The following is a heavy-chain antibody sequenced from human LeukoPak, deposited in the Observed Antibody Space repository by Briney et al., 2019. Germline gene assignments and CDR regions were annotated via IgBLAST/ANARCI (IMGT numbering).Heavy chain of an antibody. Sequence: GGSLRLSCAASGFTFNNYGMSWVRQAPGKGLEGVSGISGSGGSTYYADSVKGRFTISRDNSKNTLYLQMNSLRGGDTAVYYCVKAIFAGRYNFDYWGQGTPVTVSS. CDR2: ISGSGGST. J-gene: IGHJ4*02. V-gene: IGHV3-23*01. CDR1: GFTFNNYG. D-gene: IGHD3-3*01. CDR3: VKAIFAGRYNFDY.